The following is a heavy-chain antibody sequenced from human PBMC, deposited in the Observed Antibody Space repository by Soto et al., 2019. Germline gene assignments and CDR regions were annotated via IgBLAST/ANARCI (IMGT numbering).Heavy chain of an antibody. CDR3: AGGGFWSGNAAETYYYYYGMDV. D-gene: IGHD3-3*01. CDR1: GGSISSYY. J-gene: IGHJ6*02. CDR2: MFYSGST. V-gene: IGHV4-59*08. Sequence: SETLSLTCTVSGGSISSYYWSWIRQPPGKGLKKIGYMFYSGSTNYNPSLKSRVTISVDTSKNQFSLKLSSVTAADTAVYYCAGGGFWSGNAAETYYYYYGMDVWGQGTTVTVSS.